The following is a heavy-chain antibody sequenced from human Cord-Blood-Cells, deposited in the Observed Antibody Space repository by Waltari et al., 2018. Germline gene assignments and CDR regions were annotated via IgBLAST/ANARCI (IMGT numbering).Heavy chain of an antibody. CDR2: ISYDGSNK. CDR1: GFPLHRHA. Sequence: QVQLVESGGGVVQPGRSLRPSCAASGFPLHRHAMHRLRQAPGKGLEWVAVISYDGSNKYYADSVKGRFNISRDNSKNTLYLQMNSLRAEDTAVYYCARTVYGDYFDYWGQGTLVTVSS. J-gene: IGHJ4*02. V-gene: IGHV3-30-3*01. D-gene: IGHD4-17*01. CDR3: ARTVYGDYFDY.